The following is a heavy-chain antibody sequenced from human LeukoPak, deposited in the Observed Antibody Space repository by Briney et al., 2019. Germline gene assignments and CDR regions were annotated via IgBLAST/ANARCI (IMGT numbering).Heavy chain of an antibody. Sequence: PGGSLRLSCAASGFTFSSYWMSWVRQAPGKGLERVANIKQDGSEKYYVDSVKGRFTISRDNAKNSLYLQMNSLRAEDTAVYYCASSDCSSTSATCYYYYGMDVWGQGTTVTVSS. CDR3: ASSDCSSTSATCYYYYGMDV. D-gene: IGHD2-2*01. CDR2: IKQDGSEK. J-gene: IGHJ6*02. CDR1: GFTFSSYW. V-gene: IGHV3-7*01.